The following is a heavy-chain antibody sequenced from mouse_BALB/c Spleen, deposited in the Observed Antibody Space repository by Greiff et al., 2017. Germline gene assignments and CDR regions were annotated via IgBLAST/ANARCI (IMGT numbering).Heavy chain of an antibody. J-gene: IGHJ4*01. CDR1: GYTFTSYW. Sequence: VQLQQSGAELAKPGASVKMSCKASGYTFTSYWMHWVKQRPGQGLEWIGYINPSTGYTEYNQKFKDKATLTADKSSSTAYMQLSSLTSEDSAVYYCARGGYYEDYAMDYWGQGTSVTVSS. CDR2: INPSTGYT. D-gene: IGHD2-3*01. V-gene: IGHV1-7*01. CDR3: ARGGYYEDYAMDY.